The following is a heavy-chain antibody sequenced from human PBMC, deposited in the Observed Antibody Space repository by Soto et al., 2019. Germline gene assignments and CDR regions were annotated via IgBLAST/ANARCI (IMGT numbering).Heavy chain of an antibody. CDR1: GYTFTSYG. CDR3: ARDGGSGTNWVYFDY. V-gene: IGHV1-18*01. CDR2: ISAYNGNT. Sequence: ASVKVSCKASGYTFTSYGIIWVRQAPGQGLEWMGWISAYNGNTKYAQKLQGRVTMTTDTSTSTAYMELRSLRTEDTAVYYCARDGGSGTNWVYFDYWGQGALVTVSS. D-gene: IGHD3-10*01. J-gene: IGHJ4*02.